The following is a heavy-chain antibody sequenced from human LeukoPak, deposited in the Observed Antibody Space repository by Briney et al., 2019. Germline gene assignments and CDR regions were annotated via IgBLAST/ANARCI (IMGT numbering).Heavy chain of an antibody. V-gene: IGHV1-18*01. D-gene: IGHD3-3*01. CDR2: ISAYNGNR. Sequence: ASVTVSCKASGYTFTSYGISWVRQAPGQGLEWMGWISAYNGNRNYAKKLQGRVTMTTETSTRTAYMELRTLRSDDTAVYYCARNRGDGITIFGVAPRYYYGMDVWGQGTTVTVSS. J-gene: IGHJ6*02. CDR3: ARNRGDGITIFGVAPRYYYGMDV. CDR1: GYTFTSYG.